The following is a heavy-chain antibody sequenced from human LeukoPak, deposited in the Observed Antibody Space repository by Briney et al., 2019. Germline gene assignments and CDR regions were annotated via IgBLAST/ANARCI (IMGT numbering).Heavy chain of an antibody. CDR2: ISGGGSST. CDR1: GFTFSTYA. V-gene: IGHV3-23*01. D-gene: IGHD3-10*01. Sequence: GGSLTLSCAASGFTFSTYAMSWVRQDPAKGMEWVSAISGGGSSTYYADSVKGRFTISRDNPNNALYLQMNSLRAEDTAVYYCALRGVGGAFDIWGHGTMVTVSS. CDR3: ALRGVGGAFDI. J-gene: IGHJ3*02.